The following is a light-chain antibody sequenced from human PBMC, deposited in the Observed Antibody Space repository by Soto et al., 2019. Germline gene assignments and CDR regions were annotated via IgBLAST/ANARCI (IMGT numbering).Light chain of an antibody. J-gene: IGKJ2*01. V-gene: IGKV3-15*01. CDR1: QSVTSN. CDR2: GAS. Sequence: MTQSPSTLSASVGDTVTITCRASQSVTSNLAWYQQKPGRAPRLLIYGASTRATGIPARFSGSGSGTEFTLTISNLQSEDFALYYCQHYFNWPYTFGQGTKVDIK. CDR3: QHYFNWPYT.